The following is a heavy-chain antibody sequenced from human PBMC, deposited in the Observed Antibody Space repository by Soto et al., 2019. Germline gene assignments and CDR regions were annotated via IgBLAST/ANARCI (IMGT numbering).Heavy chain of an antibody. Sequence: ASVKVSCKASGYTFSGFFLHWVRQAPGLGLEWMGWINPNSGDTNYAQKFQGRVTMTRDTSISTAYMDLSRLSSDDTAVYYCERVKNYYDRSGPFDYWGQGTLVTVSS. J-gene: IGHJ4*02. D-gene: IGHD3-22*01. V-gene: IGHV1-2*02. CDR2: INPNSGDT. CDR1: GYTFSGFF. CDR3: ERVKNYYDRSGPFDY.